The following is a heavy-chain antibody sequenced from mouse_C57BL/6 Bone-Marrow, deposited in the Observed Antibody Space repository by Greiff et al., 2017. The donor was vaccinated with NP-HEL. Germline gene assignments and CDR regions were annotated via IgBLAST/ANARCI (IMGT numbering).Heavy chain of an antibody. Sequence: EVQLQESGPGLVKPSQSLSLTCSVTGYSITSGYYWNWIRQFPGNKLEWMGYISYDGSNNYNPSLNNRISITRDTSKNQFFLKLNSVTTEDTATYYCASPPFSAYGCQGTLVTVTA. CDR1: GYSITSGYY. J-gene: IGHJ3*01. CDR3: ASPPFSAY. V-gene: IGHV3-6*01. CDR2: ISYDGSN.